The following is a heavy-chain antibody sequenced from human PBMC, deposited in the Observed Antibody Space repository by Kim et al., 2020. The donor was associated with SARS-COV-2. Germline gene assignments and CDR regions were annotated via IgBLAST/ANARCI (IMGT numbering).Heavy chain of an antibody. CDR3: SRDSLVDSSGWTLYYYYYMDV. D-gene: IGHD6-19*01. V-gene: IGHV3-49*04. CDR2: IRSKAHAGTT. CDR1: GFTFGDYA. Sequence: GGSLRLSCAASGFTFGDYAMGWVRKAPGKGLEWVGFIRSKAHAGTTEYAASVKGRFTISRDDSKSIAYLQMNSLKTEDTAVYYCSRDSLVDSSGWTLYYYYYMDVWGRGTTVTVSS. J-gene: IGHJ6*03.